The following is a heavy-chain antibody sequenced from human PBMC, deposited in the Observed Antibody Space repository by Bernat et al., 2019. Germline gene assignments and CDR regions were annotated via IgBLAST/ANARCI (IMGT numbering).Heavy chain of an antibody. J-gene: IGHJ3*02. V-gene: IGHV3-66*01. Sequence: EVQLVESGGGLVQPGGFLRLSCAASGFTVSSNYMSWVRQAPGKGLEWVSVIYSGGSTYYADSVKGRFTISRDNSKNTLYLQMNSLRAEDTAVYYCARDIYGSGIQGDAFDIWGQGTMVTVSS. D-gene: IGHD3-10*01. CDR2: IYSGGST. CDR1: GFTVSSNY. CDR3: ARDIYGSGIQGDAFDI.